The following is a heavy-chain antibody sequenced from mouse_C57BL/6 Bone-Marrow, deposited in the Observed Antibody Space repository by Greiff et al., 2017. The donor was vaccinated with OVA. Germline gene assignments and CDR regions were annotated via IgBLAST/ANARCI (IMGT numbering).Heavy chain of an antibody. CDR3: ARNDGYRGDY. CDR1: GYTFTSYW. D-gene: IGHD2-3*01. Sequence: QVQLQQPGAELVRPGSSVKLSCKASGYTFTSYWMHWVKQRPIQGLEWIGNIDPSDSETHYNQKFKDKATLTVDKSSSTAYMQLSSLTSEDSAVYYCARNDGYRGDYWGQGTTLTVSS. CDR2: IDPSDSET. V-gene: IGHV1-52*01. J-gene: IGHJ2*01.